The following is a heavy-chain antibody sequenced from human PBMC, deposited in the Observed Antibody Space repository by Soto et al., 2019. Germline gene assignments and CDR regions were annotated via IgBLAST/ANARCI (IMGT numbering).Heavy chain of an antibody. CDR3: ARGEYYDFCSGRKPKFSFGY. J-gene: IGHJ4*02. CDR2: MNPNSGNT. CDR1: GYTFTSYD. V-gene: IGHV1-8*01. D-gene: IGHD3-3*01. Sequence: ASVKVSCKASGYTFTSYDINWVRQATGQGLEWMGWMNPNSGNTGYAQKFQGRVTMTRNTSISTAYMELSSLRSEDTAVYYCARGEYYDFCSGRKPKFSFGYCGQGSLVSVAS.